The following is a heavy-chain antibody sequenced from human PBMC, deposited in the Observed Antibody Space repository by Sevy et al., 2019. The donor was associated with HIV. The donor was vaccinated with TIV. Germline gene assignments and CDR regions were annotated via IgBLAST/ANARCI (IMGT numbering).Heavy chain of an antibody. V-gene: IGHV1-18*01. Sequence: ASVKVSCKASGYTFTRYGITWVRQAPGQGLEWMGWSSAYNDNTNYAQNLQGRVTMTTDTSTSTAYMDLRSLRSDDTAVYYCARDRNNCDSSGYPKGFDVWGQGTTVTVSS. J-gene: IGHJ6*02. CDR2: SSAYNDNT. D-gene: IGHD3-22*01. CDR1: GYTFTRYG. CDR3: ARDRNNCDSSGYPKGFDV.